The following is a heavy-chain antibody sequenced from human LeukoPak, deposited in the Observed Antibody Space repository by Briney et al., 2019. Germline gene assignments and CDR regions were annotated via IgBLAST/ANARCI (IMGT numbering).Heavy chain of an antibody. J-gene: IGHJ6*04. CDR3: ARDRGYSGYDTYGMDV. D-gene: IGHD5-12*01. V-gene: IGHV3-30*04. Sequence: PGGSLRLSCAASGFTFSSYAMHWGRQAPGKGLEWGAVISYDGSNKYYADSVKGRFTISRDNSKNTLYLQMNSLRAEDTAVYYCARDRGYSGYDTYGMDVWGKGTTVTVSS. CDR1: GFTFSSYA. CDR2: ISYDGSNK.